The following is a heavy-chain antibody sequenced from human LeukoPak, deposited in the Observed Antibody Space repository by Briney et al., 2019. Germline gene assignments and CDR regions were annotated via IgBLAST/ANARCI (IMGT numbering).Heavy chain of an antibody. CDR3: ARGLFPIRYCSGSICPGAAFDI. Sequence: ASVKVSCKASGYTFTGYCMHWVRQAPGQGLEWMGWINPNSGGTNYAQKFQGWVTMTRDTSISTAYMELSRLRSDDTAVYYCARGLFPIRYCSGSICPGAAFDIWGQGTMVTVSS. J-gene: IGHJ3*02. D-gene: IGHD2-15*01. CDR2: INPNSGGT. V-gene: IGHV1-2*04. CDR1: GYTFTGYC.